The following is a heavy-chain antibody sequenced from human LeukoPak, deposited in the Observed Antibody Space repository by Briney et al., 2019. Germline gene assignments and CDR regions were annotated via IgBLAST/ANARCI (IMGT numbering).Heavy chain of an antibody. CDR1: GGSIATYY. CDR3: ARDRVLGSYYGYDY. D-gene: IGHD1-26*01. V-gene: IGHV4-59*01. CDR2: IFYSGST. Sequence: SETLSLTCTVSGGSIATYYWSWIRQPPGKGLEWIGSIFYSGSTNYNPSLKSRVTISVDTSKNQFSLKLSSVTAADTAVYYCARDRVLGSYYGYDYWGQGTLVTVSS. J-gene: IGHJ4*02.